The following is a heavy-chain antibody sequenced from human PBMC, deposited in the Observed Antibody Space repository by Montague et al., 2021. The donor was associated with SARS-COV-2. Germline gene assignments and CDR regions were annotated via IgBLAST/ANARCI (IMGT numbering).Heavy chain of an antibody. D-gene: IGHD3-10*01. Sequence: SETLSLTSAVSGDSVSSGNYFWAWIRQPPGKGLEWIGRFFYTGSVEYNASLRSRVTMSVDTSNNHFSLRLASATAATTAVYFCARQNYRSETQNGLGGNWFDPWGQGTLVTVSS. J-gene: IGHJ5*02. V-gene: IGHV4-39*01. CDR1: GDSVSSGNYF. CDR2: FFYTGSV. CDR3: ARQNYRSETQNGLGGNWFDP.